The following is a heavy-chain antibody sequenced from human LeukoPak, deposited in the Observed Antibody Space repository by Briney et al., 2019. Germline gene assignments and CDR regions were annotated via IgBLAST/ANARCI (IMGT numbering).Heavy chain of an antibody. J-gene: IGHJ3*02. Sequence: SETLSLTCTVSGGSISSYYWSWIRQPPGKGLEWIGYIYYSGSTNYNPSLKSRVTISVDTSKNQFSLKLSSVTAADTAVYYCARFEYCSSTSCYSVDAFDIWGQGTMVTVSS. CDR2: IYYSGST. D-gene: IGHD2-2*01. CDR3: ARFEYCSSTSCYSVDAFDI. CDR1: GGSISSYY. V-gene: IGHV4-59*01.